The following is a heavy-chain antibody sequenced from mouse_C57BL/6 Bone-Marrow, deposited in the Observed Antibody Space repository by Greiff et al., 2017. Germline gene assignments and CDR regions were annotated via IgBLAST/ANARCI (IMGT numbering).Heavy chain of an antibody. CDR3: ARQDYGSSYDYAMDY. V-gene: IGHV5-15*01. J-gene: IGHJ4*01. Sequence: EVKLVESGGGLVQPGGSLKLSCAASGFTFSDYGMAWVRQAPRKGPEWVAFISNLAYSIYYADPVTGRFTISRENAKNTLYLEMSSLRSEDTAMYYCARQDYGSSYDYAMDYWGQGTSVTVSS. CDR1: GFTFSDYG. CDR2: ISNLAYSI. D-gene: IGHD1-1*01.